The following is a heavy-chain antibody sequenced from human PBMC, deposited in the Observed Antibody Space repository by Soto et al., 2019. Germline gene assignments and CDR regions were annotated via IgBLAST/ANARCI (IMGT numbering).Heavy chain of an antibody. Sequence: QVQLQESGPGLVKPSQTLSLTCTVSGGSISSGGYYWNWIRQHPGKGLEWIGYTYYSGSTSYNPSLKSPVTRSVDTPKNQSSLKLSSVTAGNTAEYYCASEPRAWGQGTMVTVSS. CDR3: ASEPRA. V-gene: IGHV4-31*01. CDR2: TYYSGST. J-gene: IGHJ5*02. CDR1: GGSISSGGYY.